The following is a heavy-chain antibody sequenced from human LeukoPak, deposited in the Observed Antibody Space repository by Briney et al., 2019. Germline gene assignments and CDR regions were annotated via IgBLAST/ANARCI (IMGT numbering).Heavy chain of an antibody. V-gene: IGHV3-30*03. CDR2: ISGGGSNK. J-gene: IGHJ3*02. CDR3: ARVDDLDAFDM. CDR1: GFTFSSYG. Sequence: GGSLRLSCAASGFTFSSYGMHWVRQAPGKGLEWVAVISGGGSNKYYADSVKGRFTISRDNSKNTLYLQMNSLRAEDTAVYYCARVDDLDAFDMWGQGTMVTVSS. D-gene: IGHD2-2*03.